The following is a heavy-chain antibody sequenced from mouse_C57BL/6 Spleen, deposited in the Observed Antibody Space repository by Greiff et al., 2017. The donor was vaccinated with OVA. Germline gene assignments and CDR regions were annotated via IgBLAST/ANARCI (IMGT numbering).Heavy chain of an antibody. CDR1: GYTFTSYW. Sequence: QVQLQQPGAELVRPGTSVKLSCKASGYTFTSYWMHSVKQRPGQGLEWIGVIDPSDSYTNYNQKFKGKATLTVDTSSSTAYMQLSSLTSEDSAVYYCARLGTTVVATRYFDYWGQGTTLTVSS. CDR3: ARLGTTVVATRYFDY. J-gene: IGHJ2*01. V-gene: IGHV1-59*01. CDR2: IDPSDSYT. D-gene: IGHD1-1*01.